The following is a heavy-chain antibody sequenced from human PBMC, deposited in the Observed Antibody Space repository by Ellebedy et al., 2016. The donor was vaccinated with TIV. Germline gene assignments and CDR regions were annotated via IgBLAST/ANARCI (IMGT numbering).Heavy chain of an antibody. CDR1: GFTFSRYG. D-gene: IGHD4-23*01. CDR3: ATDYIGNSCAYDT. CDR2: ISHDGKDT. Sequence: PGGSLRLSCAVSGFTFSRYGFHWVRQAPGEGLAWVAAISHDGKDTFYAASVKGRFTISRDNSMKTVNVEMNSLRPEDTAVYFCATDYIGNSCAYDTWGQGTLVIVSS. J-gene: IGHJ3*01. V-gene: IGHV3-30*03.